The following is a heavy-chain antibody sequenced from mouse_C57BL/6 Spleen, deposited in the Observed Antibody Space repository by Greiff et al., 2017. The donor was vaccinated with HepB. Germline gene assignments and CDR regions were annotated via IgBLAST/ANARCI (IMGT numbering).Heavy chain of an antibody. CDR2: IDPETGGT. Sequence: QVQLQQSGAELVRPGASVTLSCKASGYTFTDYEMHWVKQTPVHGLEWIGAIDPETGGTAYNQKFKGKAILTADKSSSTAYMELRSLTSEDSAVYYCTRRGRSSYVDWYFDVWGTGTTVTVSS. CDR3: TRRGRSSYVDWYFDV. J-gene: IGHJ1*03. D-gene: IGHD1-1*01. CDR1: GYTFTDYE. V-gene: IGHV1-15*01.